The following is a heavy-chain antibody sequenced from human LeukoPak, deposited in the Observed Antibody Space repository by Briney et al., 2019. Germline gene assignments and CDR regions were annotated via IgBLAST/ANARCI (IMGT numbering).Heavy chain of an antibody. CDR1: GGSINSFY. D-gene: IGHD2-15*01. J-gene: IGHJ6*03. CDR2: ISYSGST. V-gene: IGHV4-59*01. Sequence: PSETLSLTCTVSGGSINSFYWTWIRQPPGKGLEWIGYISYSGSTNYNPSLKSRVTISVHTSKNQRYLRLTSVTAADTAVYYCERGSCSGGSCSSFYFYYMDVWGKGTTVTVFS. CDR3: ERGSCSGGSCSSFYFYYMDV.